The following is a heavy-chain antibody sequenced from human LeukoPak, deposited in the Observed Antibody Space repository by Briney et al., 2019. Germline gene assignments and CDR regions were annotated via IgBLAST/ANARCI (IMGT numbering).Heavy chain of an antibody. J-gene: IGHJ4*02. V-gene: IGHV3-74*01. CDR2: IDVVGTRT. CDR1: GFIFSNYW. Sequence: PGGSLRLSCAGSGFIFSNYWVHWVRQALGKELVWVARIDVVGTRTDYADSVRGRFTISRDNAKNTIYLQMNSLTADDTAVYYCVRSMSGRNDFWGQGTVVSVSS. CDR3: VRSMSGRNDF. D-gene: IGHD3-3*01.